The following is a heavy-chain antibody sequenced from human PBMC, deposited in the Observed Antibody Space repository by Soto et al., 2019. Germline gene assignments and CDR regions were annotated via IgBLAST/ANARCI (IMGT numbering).Heavy chain of an antibody. D-gene: IGHD3-22*01. CDR2: ISYDGSNK. Sequence: GGSLRLSCAASGFTFSSYAMHWVRQAPGKGLEWVAVISYDGSNKYYADSVKGRFTISRDNSKNTLYLQMNSLRAEDTAVYYCARNPYYDSRRKEPIYYFDYWGQGTLVTVSS. CDR3: ARNPYYDSRRKEPIYYFDY. CDR1: GFTFSSYA. J-gene: IGHJ4*02. V-gene: IGHV3-30-3*01.